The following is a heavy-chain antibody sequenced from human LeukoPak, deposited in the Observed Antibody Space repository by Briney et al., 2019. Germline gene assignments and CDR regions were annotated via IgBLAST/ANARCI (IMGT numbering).Heavy chain of an antibody. D-gene: IGHD2-2*01. Sequence: GASVKVSCKASGYTFTSYGISWVRQAPGQGLEWMGWISAYNGNTNYAQKLQGRVTMTTDTSTSTAYMELRSLRSDDTAVYYCARTFFKDIVVVPAATADWFDPWGQGTLVTVSS. CDR3: ARTFFKDIVVVPAATADWFDP. J-gene: IGHJ5*02. CDR2: ISAYNGNT. V-gene: IGHV1-18*01. CDR1: GYTFTSYG.